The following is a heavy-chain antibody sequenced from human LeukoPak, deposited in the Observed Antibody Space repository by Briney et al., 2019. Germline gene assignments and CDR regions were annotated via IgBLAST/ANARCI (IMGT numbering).Heavy chain of an antibody. CDR1: GFTFSSYG. V-gene: IGHV3-30*02. CDR2: IRYDGSNK. CDR3: AKWDFATVVRGVTFFDY. D-gene: IGHD3-10*01. J-gene: IGHJ4*02. Sequence: LPGGSLRLSCAASGFTFSSYGMHWVRQAPGKGLEWVAFIRYDGSNKYYADSAKGRFTISRDNSKNTLYLQMNSLRAEDTAVYYCAKWDFATVVRGVTFFDYWGQGTLVTVSS.